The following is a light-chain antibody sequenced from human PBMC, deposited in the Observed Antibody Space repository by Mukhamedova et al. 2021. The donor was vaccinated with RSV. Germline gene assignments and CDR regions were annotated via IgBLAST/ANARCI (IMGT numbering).Light chain of an antibody. V-gene: IGKV1-39*01. Sequence: GSQSISSYLNWYQQRPGKAPKLLIYAASSLQSGVPSRFSGIGSGTDFTLTISSLQPEDFATYYCQQSYSTLYSFGQGTKLAI. CDR3: QQSYSTLYS. CDR2: AAS. CDR1: QSISSY. J-gene: IGKJ2*03.